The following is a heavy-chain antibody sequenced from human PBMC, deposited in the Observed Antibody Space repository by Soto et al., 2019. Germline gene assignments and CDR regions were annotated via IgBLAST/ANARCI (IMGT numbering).Heavy chain of an antibody. CDR3: ARDLWFGESFRYYFDY. V-gene: IGHV4-30-2*01. CDR2: IYHSGST. CDR1: GGSISSGGYS. J-gene: IGHJ4*02. D-gene: IGHD3-10*01. Sequence: SETLSLTCAVSGGSISSGGYSWSWIRQPPGKGLEWIGYIYHSGSTYYNPSLKSRVTISVDRSKNQFSLKLSSVTAADTAVYYCARDLWFGESFRYYFDYWAQGTLVTVSS.